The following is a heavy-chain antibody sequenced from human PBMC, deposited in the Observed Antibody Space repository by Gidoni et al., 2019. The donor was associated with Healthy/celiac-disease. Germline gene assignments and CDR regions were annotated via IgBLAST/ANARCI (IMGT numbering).Heavy chain of an antibody. D-gene: IGHD4-17*01. Sequence: QVQLVQSGAEVKKPGASVKVSCNASGYTFTSYYMHWVRQAPGQGLEWMGIIHPSGGSTSYAQKFQGRVTMTRDTSTSTVYMELSSLRSEDTAVYYCARERTTAFDPWGQGTLVTVSS. J-gene: IGHJ5*02. CDR3: ARERTTAFDP. V-gene: IGHV1-46*01. CDR1: GYTFTSYY. CDR2: IHPSGGST.